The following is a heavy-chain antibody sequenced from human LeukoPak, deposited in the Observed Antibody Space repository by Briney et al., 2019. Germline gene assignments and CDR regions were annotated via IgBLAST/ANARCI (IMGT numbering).Heavy chain of an antibody. Sequence: PGGSLKLSCAASGFTFSSYSMNWVRQAPGKGLEWIGSIYYSGSAYYNPSLKSRVTMSVDTSKSQFPLKLSSVTAADTAVYYCARDQYGLIMGPSRSGNFDIWGQGTMVTLSS. V-gene: IGHV4-39*06. D-gene: IGHD4-23*01. CDR3: ARDQYGLIMGPSRSGNFDI. CDR1: GFTFSSYS. J-gene: IGHJ3*02. CDR2: IYYSGSA.